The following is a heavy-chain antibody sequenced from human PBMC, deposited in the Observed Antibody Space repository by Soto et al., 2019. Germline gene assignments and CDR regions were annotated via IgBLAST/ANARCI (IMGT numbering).Heavy chain of an antibody. CDR2: FLPALGVP. CDR1: GGSFTVFP. Sequence: QVQLVQSGAEVEKPGSSVKVSCRASGGSFTVFPVSWVRQAPGQGLEWMGRFLPALGVPNYAQKFQGRVRITADTSTGTTYLELSRLRSEDTAMYYCAGFLGGATCDLYFDVWGRGTLVTVSS. D-gene: IGHD2-21*02. J-gene: IGHJ2*01. CDR3: AGFLGGATCDLYFDV. V-gene: IGHV1-69*02.